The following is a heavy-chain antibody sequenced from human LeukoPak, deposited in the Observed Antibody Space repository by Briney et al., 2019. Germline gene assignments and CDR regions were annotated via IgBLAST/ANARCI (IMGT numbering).Heavy chain of an antibody. Sequence: ASVKVSCKASGYTFTSYGISWVRQAPGQGLEWMGWISAYNGNTNYAQKLQGRVTMTTDTSTSTAYMELRSLRSDDTAVYYCARDSPLWFGEFLTGMGYYYYGMDVWGKGTTVTVSP. CDR2: ISAYNGNT. CDR1: GYTFTSYG. V-gene: IGHV1-18*04. CDR3: ARDSPLWFGEFLTGMGYYYYGMDV. D-gene: IGHD3-10*01. J-gene: IGHJ6*04.